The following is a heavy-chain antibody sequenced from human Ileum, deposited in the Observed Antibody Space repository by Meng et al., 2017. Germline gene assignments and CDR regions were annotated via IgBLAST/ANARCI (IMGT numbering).Heavy chain of an antibody. V-gene: IGHV4-4*02. D-gene: IGHD3-22*01. CDR1: GTW. J-gene: IGHJ4*02. Sequence: GQRQESGPRLGQPSGTLSLTCAVAGTWWSWVRQPPGKGLEWIGEIFQSGRTNYNPSLKSRVTISIDKSKSQISLQLSAVTAADTAVYSCATSNDRDVYYLGYWGQGTLVTVSS. CDR3: ATSNDRDVYYLGY. CDR2: IFQSGRT.